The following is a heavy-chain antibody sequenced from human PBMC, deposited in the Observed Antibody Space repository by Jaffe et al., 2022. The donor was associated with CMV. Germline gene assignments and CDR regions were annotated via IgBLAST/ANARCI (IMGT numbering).Heavy chain of an antibody. CDR3: ARHFPYSSSRHHYYYYMDV. J-gene: IGHJ6*03. V-gene: IGHV4-59*08. CDR1: GGSISSYY. CDR2: IYYSGST. D-gene: IGHD6-6*01. Sequence: QVQLQESGPGLVKPSETLSLTCTVSGGSISSYYWSWIRQPPGKGLEWIGYIYYSGSTNYNPSLKSRVTISVDTSKNQFSLKLSSVTAADTAVYYCARHFPYSSSRHHYYYYMDVWGKGTTVTVSS.